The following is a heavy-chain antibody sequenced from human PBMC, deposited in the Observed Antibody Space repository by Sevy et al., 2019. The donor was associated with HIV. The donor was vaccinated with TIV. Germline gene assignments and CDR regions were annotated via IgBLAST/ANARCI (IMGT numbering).Heavy chain of an antibody. CDR3: ARDNSPELTTYYYYYGMDV. CDR2: IIPIFGTA. J-gene: IGHJ6*02. D-gene: IGHD4-17*01. CDR1: GGTFSSYA. V-gene: IGHV1-69*13. Sequence: ASVKVSCKASGGTFSSYAISWVRQAPGQGLEWMGGIIPIFGTANYAQKFQGRVTITAYESTSPAYMELSSLRSEDTAVYYCARDNSPELTTYYYYYGMDVWGQGTTVTVSS.